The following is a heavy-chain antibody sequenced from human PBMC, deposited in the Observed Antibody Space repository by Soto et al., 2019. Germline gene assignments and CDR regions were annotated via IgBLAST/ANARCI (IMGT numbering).Heavy chain of an antibody. CDR3: AKGIHYYYYYYGMDV. J-gene: IGHJ6*01. CDR2: ISGSGGST. CDR1: GFTFSSYA. Sequence: GWSLRLSCAASGFTFSSYAMSWVRQAPGKGLEWVSAISGSGGSTYYADSVKGRFTISRDNSKNTLYLQMNSLRAEGTAAYYCAKGIHYYYYYYGMDVWGQGTTVTVSS. V-gene: IGHV3-23*01.